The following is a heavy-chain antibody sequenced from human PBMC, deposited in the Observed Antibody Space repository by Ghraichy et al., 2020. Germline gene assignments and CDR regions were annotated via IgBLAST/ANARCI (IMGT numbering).Heavy chain of an antibody. J-gene: IGHJ6*02. CDR3: ARAGGQLEYYYYYGMDV. D-gene: IGHD2-2*01. V-gene: IGHV4-59*01. Sequence: TLSLTCTVSGGSISSYYWSWIRQPPGKGLEWIGYIYYSGITNYNPSLKSRVTISVDTSKNQFSLKLSSVTAADTAVYYCARAGGQLEYYYYYGMDVWGQGTTVTVSS. CDR1: GGSISSYY. CDR2: IYYSGIT.